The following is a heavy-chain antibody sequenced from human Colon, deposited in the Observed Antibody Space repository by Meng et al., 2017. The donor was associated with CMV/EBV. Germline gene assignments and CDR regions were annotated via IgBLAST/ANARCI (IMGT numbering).Heavy chain of an antibody. J-gene: IGHJ6*02. D-gene: IGHD1-26*01. CDR3: AKVRSGTYLGRYYGMDV. CDR1: GYNFTSYG. CDR2: VSAYNGNK. V-gene: IGHV1-18*01. Sequence: ASVKVSCKASGYNFTSYGISWVRQAPGQGLEWMGWVSAYNGNKKYVQNLLSRVTMTTDTSTTTAYMELTSLRFDDTAVYYCAKVRSGTYLGRYYGMDVWGQGTTVTVSS.